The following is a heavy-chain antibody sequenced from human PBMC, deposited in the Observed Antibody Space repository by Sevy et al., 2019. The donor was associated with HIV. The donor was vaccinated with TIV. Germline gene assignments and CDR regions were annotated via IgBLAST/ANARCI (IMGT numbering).Heavy chain of an antibody. V-gene: IGHV1-8*01. Sequence: ASVKVSCKASGYTFTSYDINWVRQATGQGLEWMGWMNPNSGNTGYAQTFQGRVTMTRNTSISTAYMELGSLRSEDTAVYYCARFGIAVAGTYYYYYGMDVWGQGTTVTVSS. CDR1: GYTFTSYD. J-gene: IGHJ6*02. CDR3: ARFGIAVAGTYYYYYGMDV. CDR2: MNPNSGNT. D-gene: IGHD6-19*01.